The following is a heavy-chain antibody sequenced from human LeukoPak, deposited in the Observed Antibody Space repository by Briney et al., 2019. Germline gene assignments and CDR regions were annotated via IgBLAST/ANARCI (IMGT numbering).Heavy chain of an antibody. CDR3: ARELIAVDGTVGDF. V-gene: IGHV3-21*01. Sequence: GGSLRLSCAASGFSFSIYSMNWVRQAPGSGLEWVSSISSTSSYISYADSVKGRFTISRDNAKNSLYLQMNSLRAEDTAVYYCARELIAVDGTVGDFWGQGTLVTVSS. J-gene: IGHJ4*02. CDR1: GFSFSIYS. D-gene: IGHD6-19*01. CDR2: ISSTSSYI.